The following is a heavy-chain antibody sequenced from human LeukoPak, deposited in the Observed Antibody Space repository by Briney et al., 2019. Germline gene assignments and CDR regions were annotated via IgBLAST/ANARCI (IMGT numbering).Heavy chain of an antibody. D-gene: IGHD3-22*01. CDR2: MYLSGTT. CDR3: AGLVGRYSSGLYYYYFDY. V-gene: IGHV4-4*02. Sequence: PSGTLSLTCTVSGDSINSLDMWSWVRQPPGKGLEWIGEMYLSGTTHSNPSVKSRVTISIDKSKNQFFLNLSSVTAADTAVYYCAGLVGRYSSGLYYYYFDYWGQGTLVTVSS. CDR1: GDSINSLDM. J-gene: IGHJ4*02.